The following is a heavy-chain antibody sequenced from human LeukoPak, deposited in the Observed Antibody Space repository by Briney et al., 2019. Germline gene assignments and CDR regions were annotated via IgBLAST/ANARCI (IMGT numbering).Heavy chain of an antibody. CDR3: ARGQTYDSSGYYSYYYYYYMDV. D-gene: IGHD3-22*01. V-gene: IGHV3-21*01. CDR2: ISSSSSYI. J-gene: IGHJ6*03. CDR1: GFTFSSYS. Sequence: GGSLRLSCAASGFTFSSYSMNWVRQAPGKGLGWVSSISSSSSYIYYADSVKGRFAISRDNAKNSLYLQMNSLRAEDTTVYYCARGQTYDSSGYYSYYYYYYMDVWGKGTTVTVSS.